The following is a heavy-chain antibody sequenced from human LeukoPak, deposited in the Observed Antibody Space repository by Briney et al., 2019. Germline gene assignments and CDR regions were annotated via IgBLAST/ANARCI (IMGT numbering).Heavy chain of an antibody. CDR3: ARGPRGVEFDY. J-gene: IGHJ4*02. D-gene: IGHD3-10*01. V-gene: IGHV4-38-2*02. CDR1: GYSISSGYY. Sequence: PSETLSRTCSVSGYSISSGYYWGWIRQPPGKGLEWIGSIYHSGSTYYNPSLKSRVTISADTSKNQFSVKLSSVTAADTAVYYCARGPRGVEFDYWGQGTLVTVSS. CDR2: IYHSGST.